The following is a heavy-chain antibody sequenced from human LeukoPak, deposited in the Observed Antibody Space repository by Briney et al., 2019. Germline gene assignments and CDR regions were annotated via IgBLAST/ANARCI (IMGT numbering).Heavy chain of an antibody. CDR3: AKERVDYYYYYGMDV. Sequence: GGSLRLSCAASGFTFSSYSMNWVRQAPGKGLEWVSTISGSGGSTYYADSVKGRFTISRDNSKNTLYLQMNSLRAEDTAVYYCAKERVDYYYYYGMDVWGQGTTVTVSS. CDR2: ISGSGGST. CDR1: GFTFSSYS. D-gene: IGHD2-15*01. J-gene: IGHJ6*02. V-gene: IGHV3-23*01.